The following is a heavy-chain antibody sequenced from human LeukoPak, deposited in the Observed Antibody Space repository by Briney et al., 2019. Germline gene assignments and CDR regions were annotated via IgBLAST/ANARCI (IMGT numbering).Heavy chain of an antibody. J-gene: IGHJ4*02. V-gene: IGHV3-7*05. CDR2: IKEAGSEK. CDR1: GFTFTNYW. D-gene: IGHD5-24*01. CDR3: ARGGYKCFDY. Sequence: PGGSLRLSCEASGFTFTNYWMSWVRQTPGKGLEWVANIKEAGSEKYYVDSVKGRFTISRDNAKNSLYLQMNSLRAEDTAVYYCARGGYKCFDYWGQGTLVSVSS.